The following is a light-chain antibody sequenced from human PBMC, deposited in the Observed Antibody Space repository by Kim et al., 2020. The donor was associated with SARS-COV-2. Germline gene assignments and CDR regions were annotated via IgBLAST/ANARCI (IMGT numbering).Light chain of an antibody. V-gene: IGKV3-15*01. J-gene: IGKJ1*01. Sequence: EIVMTQSPATLSVSPGERATLSCRASQSVSSNLAWYQQTPGQAPRLLIYGASTRATGIPARFSGSGSGTEFTLTISSLQSEDFAVYYWQQYNNWPETFGQGTKVDIK. CDR2: GAS. CDR1: QSVSSN. CDR3: QQYNNWPET.